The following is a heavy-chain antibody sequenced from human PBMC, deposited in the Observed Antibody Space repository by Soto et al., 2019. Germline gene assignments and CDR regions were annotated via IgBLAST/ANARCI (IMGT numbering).Heavy chain of an antibody. CDR2: ISYDGSNA. CDR1: GFSFSTYA. J-gene: IGHJ3*01. V-gene: IGHV3-30*04. Sequence: LRLSCTASGFSFSTYAMYWVRQAPGKGLEWVAIISYDGSNAQYADSVKGRFTVARDNSKNTLYLQMHSLTAEDTAVYYCARDGGGFGELLLNSYDAFDLWGQGKLVTVSS. CDR3: ARDGGGFGELLLNSYDAFDL. D-gene: IGHD3-10*01.